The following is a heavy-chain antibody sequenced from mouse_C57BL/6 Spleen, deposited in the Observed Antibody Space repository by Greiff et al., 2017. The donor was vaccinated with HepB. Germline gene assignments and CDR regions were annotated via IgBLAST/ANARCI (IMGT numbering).Heavy chain of an antibody. CDR2: ISSGSSTI. CDR1: GFTFSDYG. J-gene: IGHJ1*03. CDR3: ARSLLGYFDV. V-gene: IGHV5-17*01. Sequence: EVMLVESGGGLVKPGGSLKLSCAASGFTFSDYGMHWVRQAPEKGLEWVAYISSGSSTIYYADTVKGRFTISRDNAKNTLFLQMTSLRSEDTAMYYFARSLLGYFDVWGTGTTVTVSS.